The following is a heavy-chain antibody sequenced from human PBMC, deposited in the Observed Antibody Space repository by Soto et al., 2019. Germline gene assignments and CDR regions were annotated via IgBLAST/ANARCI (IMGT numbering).Heavy chain of an antibody. D-gene: IGHD1-20*01. J-gene: IGHJ4*02. CDR2: ISVSDAFI. CDR3: TRKTAAGITGLDY. CDR1: GFNVGAFA. V-gene: IGHV3-23*01. Sequence: EVQLLESGGDLVQPGGSLRLSCAASGFNVGAFAVNWVRQAPGKGLEWVSGISVSDAFIYYADSVRGRFSISRDASENILYLQMHSLRVDDTAIYYCTRKTAAGITGLDYWGPGTLVTVSS.